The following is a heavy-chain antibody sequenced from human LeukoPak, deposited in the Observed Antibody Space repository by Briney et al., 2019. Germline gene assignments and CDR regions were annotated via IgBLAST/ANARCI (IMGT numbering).Heavy chain of an antibody. Sequence: SETLSLTCAVYGGSFSGYSWSWIRQPAGKGLELIGRIYASGSTTYNPSLRSRVTMSVDTSKNQFSVRLTSVAAADTAVYHCARAAYCSGASCYFDYWGQGTLVTVSS. D-gene: IGHD2-15*01. V-gene: IGHV4-59*10. CDR1: GGSFSGYS. CDR2: IYASGST. J-gene: IGHJ4*02. CDR3: ARAAYCSGASCYFDY.